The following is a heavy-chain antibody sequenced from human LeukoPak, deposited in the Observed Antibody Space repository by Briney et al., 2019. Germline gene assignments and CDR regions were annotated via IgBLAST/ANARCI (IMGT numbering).Heavy chain of an antibody. CDR2: ISSSGSTI. V-gene: IGHV3-48*03. J-gene: IGHJ4*02. CDR1: GFTFSSYE. D-gene: IGHD3-3*01. CDR3: AREVDFWSGSQGYFDY. Sequence: PGGSLRLSCAASGFTFSSYEMNWARQAPGKGLEWVSYISSSGSTIYYADSVKGRFTISRDNAKNSLYLQMNSLRAEDTAVYYCAREVDFWSGSQGYFDYWGQGTLVTVSS.